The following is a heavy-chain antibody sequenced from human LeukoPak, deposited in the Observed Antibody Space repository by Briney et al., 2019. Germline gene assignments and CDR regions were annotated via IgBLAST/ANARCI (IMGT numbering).Heavy chain of an antibody. CDR2: IWYDGSNK. D-gene: IGHD2-15*01. J-gene: IGHJ3*02. CDR1: GLTFSSYG. CDR3: AKDKGGGSWPDAFDI. V-gene: IGHV3-33*06. Sequence: PGRSLRLSCAASGLTFSSYGMHWVRQAPGKGLEWVAVIWYDGSNKYYADSVKGRFTISRDNSKNTLYLQMNSLRAEDTAVYYCAKDKGGGSWPDAFDIWGQGTMVTVSS.